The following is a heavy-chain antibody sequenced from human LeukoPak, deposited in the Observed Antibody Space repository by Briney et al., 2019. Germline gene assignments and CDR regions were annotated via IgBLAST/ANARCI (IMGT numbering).Heavy chain of an antibody. D-gene: IGHD3-9*01. CDR3: ARPLLRYFDWFDP. V-gene: IGHV1-2*02. J-gene: IGHJ5*02. CDR1: GYTFTGYY. CDR2: TNPNSGGT. Sequence: GASVKVSCKASGYTFTGYYMHWVRQAPGQGLEWMGWTNPNSGGTNYAQKFQGRVTMTRDTSISTAYMELSRLRSDDTAVYYCARPLLRYFDWFDPWGQGTLVTVSS.